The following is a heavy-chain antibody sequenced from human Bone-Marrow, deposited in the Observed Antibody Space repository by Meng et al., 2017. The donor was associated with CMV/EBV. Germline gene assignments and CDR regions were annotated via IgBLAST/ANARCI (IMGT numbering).Heavy chain of an antibody. Sequence: SVKVSCKASGYTFTGYYMHWVRQAPGQGLEWMGWINPNSGGTNYAQKFQGGVTMTRDTSISTAYMALSRLRSDDTAVYYCARDSCSSTSCYIDYYYGMDVWGQGTTVTVSS. CDR1: GYTFTGYY. D-gene: IGHD2-2*02. CDR2: INPNSGGT. V-gene: IGHV1-2*02. J-gene: IGHJ6*02. CDR3: ARDSCSSTSCYIDYYYGMDV.